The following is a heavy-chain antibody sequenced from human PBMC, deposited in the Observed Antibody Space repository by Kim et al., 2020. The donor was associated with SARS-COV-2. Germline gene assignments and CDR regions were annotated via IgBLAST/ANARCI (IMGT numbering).Heavy chain of an antibody. CDR3: ARVSSLYGSGSHGFDY. J-gene: IGHJ4*02. V-gene: IGHV4-34*13. Sequence: SLKSRVTISVDTSRDQFSLKLGSVAAADTAVYYCARVSSLYGSGSHGFDYWGQGTLVTVSS. D-gene: IGHD3-10*01.